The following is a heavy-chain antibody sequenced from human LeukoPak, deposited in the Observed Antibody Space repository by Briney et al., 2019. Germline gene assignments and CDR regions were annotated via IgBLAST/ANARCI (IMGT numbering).Heavy chain of an antibody. D-gene: IGHD3-22*01. Sequence: PSETLSLTCTVSGGSIDSYYWSWIRQSPGKGLEWTGYIYYSGTTKYNPSLKSRVTISVDTSKNQFSLKLSSVTAADTAVYYCARVWLSPGYFEYWGQGTLVTVSS. CDR2: IYYSGTT. CDR3: ARVWLSPGYFEY. CDR1: GGSIDSYY. J-gene: IGHJ4*02. V-gene: IGHV4-59*01.